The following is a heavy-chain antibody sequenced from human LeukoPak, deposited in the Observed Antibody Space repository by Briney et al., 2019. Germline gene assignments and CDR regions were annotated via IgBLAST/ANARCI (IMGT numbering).Heavy chain of an antibody. V-gene: IGHV4-59*08. J-gene: IGHJ4*02. CDR1: GASISSYY. CDR2: IYYTGTT. CDR3: AAGHPVYFNF. Sequence: KPSETLSLTCTVSGASISSYYWSWIRQSPGQGLEWIGYIYYTGTTNYNPSLRSRVTISLDTSKNQFSLRLTSVTAADAAIYYCAAGHPVYFNFWGQGTLVTVSS.